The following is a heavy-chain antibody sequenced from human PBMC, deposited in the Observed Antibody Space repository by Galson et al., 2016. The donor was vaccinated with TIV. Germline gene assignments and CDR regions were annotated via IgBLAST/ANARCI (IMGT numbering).Heavy chain of an antibody. CDR3: ARDWDDYGAHSALDD. CDR2: IKQDGTDQ. V-gene: IGHV3-7*01. J-gene: IGHJ4*02. D-gene: IGHD4-17*01. CDR1: GFTFSTYW. Sequence: SLRLSCAASGFTFSTYWMSWVRQAPWEGLQWVANIKQDGTDQNYVDSVKGRFSISRDNAKNSPFLQMNTLRPEDTAVYYCARDWDDYGAHSALDDWGQGTLVTVSS.